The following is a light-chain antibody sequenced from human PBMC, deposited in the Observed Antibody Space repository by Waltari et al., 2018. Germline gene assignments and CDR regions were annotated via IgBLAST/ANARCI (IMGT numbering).Light chain of an antibody. V-gene: IGLV2-8*01. Sequence: QSALTQPPSASGSPGQSVTLSCTGATSDIGAVSWYQHHPGKAPKLMIYDVTKRPSGVPDRFSGSGSGNTASLTVSGLQPEDEADYYCTSDAGSNSNSFYVFGTGTKVTVL. CDR1: TSDIGA. J-gene: IGLJ1*01. CDR2: DVT. CDR3: TSDAGSNSNSFYV.